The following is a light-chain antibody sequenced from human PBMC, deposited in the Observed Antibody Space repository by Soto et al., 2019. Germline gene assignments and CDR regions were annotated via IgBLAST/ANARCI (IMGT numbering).Light chain of an antibody. CDR3: SSYTSINTLL. CDR2: EVN. CDR1: SSDVGAYNY. Sequence: QSVLTQPASVSGSPGQSITIACTGTSSDVGAYNYVSWYQQHPGKAPKLMIYEVNNRPSGVSNRFSGSKSGNTASLTISGLQAEDEADYYCSSYTSINTLLFGGGTKLTVL. V-gene: IGLV2-14*01. J-gene: IGLJ3*02.